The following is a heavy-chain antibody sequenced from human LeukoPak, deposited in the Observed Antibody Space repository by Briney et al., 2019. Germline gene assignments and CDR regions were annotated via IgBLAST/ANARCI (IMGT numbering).Heavy chain of an antibody. J-gene: IGHJ3*02. CDR2: IYSVGSL. CDR1: GFSVSSNY. D-gene: IGHD3-3*01. Sequence: GGSLTLSCAVSGFSVSSNYMSWVRQAPGQGLEWVSVIYSVGSLYSADTVKGRFTFSRHKSKYTLYLQMNRLRTEDSAVYDCARELLEATSRAFYIWGEGTMVTVSS. CDR3: ARELLEATSRAFYI. V-gene: IGHV3-53*04.